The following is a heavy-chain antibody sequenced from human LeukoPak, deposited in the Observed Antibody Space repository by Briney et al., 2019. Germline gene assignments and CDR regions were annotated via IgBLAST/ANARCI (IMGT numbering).Heavy chain of an antibody. J-gene: IGHJ6*02. D-gene: IGHD6-13*01. Sequence: ASVKVSCKVSGYTLTELSMHWVRQAPGKGLEWMGGFDPEDGGTIYAQKFQGRVTVTEDTSTDTAYMELSSLRSEDTAVYYCATDISGSWSVYGMDVWGQGTTVTVSS. V-gene: IGHV1-24*01. CDR2: FDPEDGGT. CDR3: ATDISGSWSVYGMDV. CDR1: GYTLTELS.